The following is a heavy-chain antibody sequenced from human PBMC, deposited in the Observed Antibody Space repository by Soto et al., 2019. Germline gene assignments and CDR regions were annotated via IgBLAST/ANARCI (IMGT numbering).Heavy chain of an antibody. CDR3: ATQPASITIFAVVLNRFDP. D-gene: IGHD3-3*01. V-gene: IGHV4-39*01. Sequence: SETLSLTCRVSGGSISSISYYWGWIRQPPGMGVEWIGSIYYSGSTYYNPSLKSRVTISVDTSKKQFSLKPRPAPRADGAVYXRATQPASITIFAVVLNRFDPGRQGSRVTISS. J-gene: IGHJ5*02. CDR1: GGSISSISYY. CDR2: IYYSGST.